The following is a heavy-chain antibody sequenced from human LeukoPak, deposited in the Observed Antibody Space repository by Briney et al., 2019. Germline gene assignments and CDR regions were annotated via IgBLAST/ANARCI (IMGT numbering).Heavy chain of an antibody. CDR3: ARDLPYYYGMDV. CDR1: GFTFSSYS. CDR2: ISSSSSYI. Sequence: GGSLRLSCAASGFTFSSYSMNWVRQAPGKGLEWVSSISSSSSYIYYANSVKGRFTISRDNAKNSLYLQMNSLRAEDTAVYYCARDLPYYYGMDVWGQGTTVTVSS. V-gene: IGHV3-21*01. J-gene: IGHJ6*02.